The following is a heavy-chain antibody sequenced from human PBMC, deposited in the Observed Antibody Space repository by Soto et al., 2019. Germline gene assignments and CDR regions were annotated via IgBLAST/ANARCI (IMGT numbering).Heavy chain of an antibody. CDR3: ALLCAGPVAGTVKGWFDP. CDR1: GGTFSSYA. J-gene: IGHJ5*02. D-gene: IGHD6-13*01. CDR2: IIPIFGTA. V-gene: IGHV1-69*01. Sequence: QVQLVQSGAEVKKPGSSVKVSCKASGGTFSSYAISWVRQAPGQGLEWMGGIIPIFGTANYAQKFQGRVTIAAADYTRTAYMELSRLRSEGPAVYYCALLCAGPVAGTVKGWFDPWGQGNPVTVSS.